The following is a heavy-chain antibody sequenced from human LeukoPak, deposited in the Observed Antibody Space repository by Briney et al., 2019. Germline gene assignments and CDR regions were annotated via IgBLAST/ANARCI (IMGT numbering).Heavy chain of an antibody. CDR1: GFPFSGSA. V-gene: IGHV3-73*01. CDR2: IRSKANSYAT. CDR3: TAARNNRINYCSSTSCYATNYYGMDV. J-gene: IGHJ6*02. D-gene: IGHD2-2*01. Sequence: GGPLHLSCAASGFPFSGSAMHWVRQASGKGLEWVGRIRSKANSYATAYAASVKGRFTISRDDSKNTAYLQMNSLKTEDTAVYYCTAARNNRINYCSSTSCYATNYYGMDVWGQGTTVTVSS.